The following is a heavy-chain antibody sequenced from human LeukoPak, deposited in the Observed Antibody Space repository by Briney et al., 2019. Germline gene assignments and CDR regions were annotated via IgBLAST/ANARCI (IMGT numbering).Heavy chain of an antibody. D-gene: IGHD7-27*01. CDR3: ARDQGTGFDY. CDR2: ISYDGSNK. CDR1: GFTFSSYA. J-gene: IGHJ4*02. V-gene: IGHV3-30-3*01. Sequence: GGSLRLSCAASGFTFSSYAMHWVRQAPGRGLEWVAVISYDGSNKYYADSVKGRFTISRDNSKNTLYLQMNSLRAGDTAVYYCARDQGTGFDYWGQGTLVTVSS.